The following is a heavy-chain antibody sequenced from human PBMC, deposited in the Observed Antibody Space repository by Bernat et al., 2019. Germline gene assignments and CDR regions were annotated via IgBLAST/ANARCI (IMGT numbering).Heavy chain of an antibody. CDR3: AKSSTPGGYYYMDV. J-gene: IGHJ6*03. CDR1: GFTFASYA. V-gene: IGHV3-23*01. D-gene: IGHD2-15*01. CDR2: FSNNGGNT. Sequence: EVQLLESGGGLVQPGGSLRLSCGASGFTFASYAMNWVRQAPGRGLEWVSSFSNNGGNTLYADSVKGRFTISRDNSKNTLYLQMNSLRAEDTAAYYCAKSSTPGGYYYMDVWGKGTTVTVS.